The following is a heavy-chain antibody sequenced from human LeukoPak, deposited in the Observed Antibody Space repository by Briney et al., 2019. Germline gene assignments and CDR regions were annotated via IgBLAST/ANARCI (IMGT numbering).Heavy chain of an antibody. V-gene: IGHV3-21*01. CDR3: ARTYSSSPQYYYYYYMDV. Sequence: GGALRLSCAASGFTFRIDSTNWVRQAPGKGLEWVSSIISSSIYIYYADSVKGRFTISRDNAKNSLYLQMNSLRAEDTAVYYCARTYSSSPQYYYYYYMDVWGKETPVTVSS. D-gene: IGHD6-6*01. J-gene: IGHJ6*03. CDR2: IISSSIYI. CDR1: GFTFRIDS.